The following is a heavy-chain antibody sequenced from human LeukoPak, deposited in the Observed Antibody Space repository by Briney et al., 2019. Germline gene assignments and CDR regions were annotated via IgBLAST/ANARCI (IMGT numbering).Heavy chain of an antibody. V-gene: IGHV3-23*01. CDR2: ISGSGGST. J-gene: IGHJ4*02. CDR1: GFTFSSYA. D-gene: IGHD4/OR15-4a*01. Sequence: GGSLRLSCAASGFTFSSYAMSWVRQAPGKGLEWVSAISGSGGSTYYADSVKGRLTISRDNSKNTLSLQMSGLRAEDTAIYYCAKPATISPRDYWGQGTLVSVSS. CDR3: AKPATISPRDY.